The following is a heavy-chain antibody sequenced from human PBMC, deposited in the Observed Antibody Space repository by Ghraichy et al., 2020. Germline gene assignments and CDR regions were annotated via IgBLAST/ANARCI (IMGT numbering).Heavy chain of an antibody. CDR1: GFTFSSYW. D-gene: IGHD3-10*01. J-gene: IGHJ5*02. CDR3: ARAPDVLLGFDP. V-gene: IGHV3-74*01. CDR2: IDSDGSST. Sequence: GESLNISCAASGFTFSSYWMHWVHQAPGKGLVWVSRIDSDGSSTDYADSVRGRFTVSRDNAKNTLYLQMNSLRAEDTAVYYCARAPDVLLGFDPWGQGALVTVAS.